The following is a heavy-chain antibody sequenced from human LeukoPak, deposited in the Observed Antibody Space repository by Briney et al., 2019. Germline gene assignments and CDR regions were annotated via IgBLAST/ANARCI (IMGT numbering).Heavy chain of an antibody. Sequence: ASVTVSCTASGGTFSSYAISWVRQAPGQGLEWMGGIIPIFGTANYAQKFQGRVTITADESTSTAYMELSSLRSEDTAVYYCAGTYYYGSGSYYQGAFDIWGQGTMVTVSS. D-gene: IGHD3-10*01. V-gene: IGHV1-69*13. CDR1: GGTFSSYA. J-gene: IGHJ3*02. CDR2: IIPIFGTA. CDR3: AGTYYYGSGSYYQGAFDI.